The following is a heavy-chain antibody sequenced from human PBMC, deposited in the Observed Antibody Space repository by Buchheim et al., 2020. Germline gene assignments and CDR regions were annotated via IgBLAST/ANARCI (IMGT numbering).Heavy chain of an antibody. Sequence: EVQLLESGGGLVQPGGSLRLSCVASGFTFSRYAVKWVRQAPGKGLERVSVISGSGGSTSYADSVKGRFTISRDDSKNTLYLQMDSLRAEDTAVYYCAKIGSSSYYYYYGMDVWGQGTT. J-gene: IGHJ6*02. D-gene: IGHD6-6*01. CDR2: ISGSGGST. V-gene: IGHV3-23*01. CDR1: GFTFSRYA. CDR3: AKIGSSSYYYYYGMDV.